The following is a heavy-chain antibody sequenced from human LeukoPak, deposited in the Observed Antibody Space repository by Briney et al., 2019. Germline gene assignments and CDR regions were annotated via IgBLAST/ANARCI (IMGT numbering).Heavy chain of an antibody. J-gene: IGHJ4*02. D-gene: IGHD6-19*01. CDR2: IYHSGST. V-gene: IGHV4-38-2*01. CDR1: GYSISSGYY. Sequence: PSETLSLTCAVSGYSISSGYYWGWIRQPPGKGLEWIGSIYHSGSTYYNPSLKSRVTISVDTSKNQFSLKLSSVTAADTAVYYCARHRTSGGIAVARQKYYFDYWGQGTLVTVSS. CDR3: ARHRTSGGIAVARQKYYFDY.